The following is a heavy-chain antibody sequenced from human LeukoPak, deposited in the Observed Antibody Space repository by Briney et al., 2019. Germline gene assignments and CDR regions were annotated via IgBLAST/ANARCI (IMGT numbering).Heavy chain of an antibody. D-gene: IGHD2-2*01. J-gene: IGHJ4*02. CDR1: GFTFSSYS. CDR2: ISSSSSYI. CDR3: AKIVVPAATGSWPDY. V-gene: IGHV3-21*01. Sequence: GGSLRLSCAASGFTFSSYSMNWVRQAPGKGLEWVSSISSSSSYIYYADSVKGRFTISRDNAKNSLYLQMNSLRAEDTAVYYCAKIVVPAATGSWPDYWGQGTLVTVSS.